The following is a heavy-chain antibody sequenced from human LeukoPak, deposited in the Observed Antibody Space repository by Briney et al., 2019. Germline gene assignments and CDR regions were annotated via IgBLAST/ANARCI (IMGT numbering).Heavy chain of an antibody. J-gene: IGHJ4*02. D-gene: IGHD3-22*01. CDR3: ATDSSGTKYFDY. CDR2: ISSSSSYI. Sequence: GGSLRLSCAASGFTFSSYSMNWVRQATGNGLEWVSSISSSSSYIYYADSVKGRFTISRDNAKNSLYLQMNSLRAEDTAVYYCATDSSGTKYFDYWGQGTLVTVSS. V-gene: IGHV3-21*01. CDR1: GFTFSSYS.